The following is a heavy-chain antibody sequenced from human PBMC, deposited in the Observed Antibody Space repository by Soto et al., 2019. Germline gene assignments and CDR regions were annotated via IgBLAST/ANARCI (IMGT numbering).Heavy chain of an antibody. J-gene: IGHJ6*02. CDR3: ARPRDYGDLRGSSLYYYGMDV. Sequence: GESLKISGKGSGYSFTSYWISWVRQMPGKELEWMGRIDPSDSYTNYSPSFQGHVTISADKSISTAYLQWSSLKASDTAMYYCARPRDYGDLRGSSLYYYGMDVWGQGTTVTVSS. CDR1: GYSFTSYW. CDR2: IDPSDSYT. V-gene: IGHV5-10-1*01. D-gene: IGHD4-17*01.